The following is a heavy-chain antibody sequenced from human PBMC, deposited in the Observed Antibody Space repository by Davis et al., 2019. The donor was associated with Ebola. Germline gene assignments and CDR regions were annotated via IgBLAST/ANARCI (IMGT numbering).Heavy chain of an antibody. CDR2: IRQDGSDK. V-gene: IGHV3-7*01. CDR3: TRFSRGELENY. D-gene: IGHD3-10*01. Sequence: GGSLRLSCAVSGFTFSSYWMTWVRLVPGKGLEWVANIRQDGSDKQYVGSVEGRFTISRDNAKSSLYLQMNSLRDEDTGVYYCTRFSRGELENYWGQGTLVTVSS. CDR1: GFTFSSYW. J-gene: IGHJ4*02.